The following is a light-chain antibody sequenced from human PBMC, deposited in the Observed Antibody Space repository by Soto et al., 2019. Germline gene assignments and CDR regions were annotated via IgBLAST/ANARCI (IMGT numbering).Light chain of an antibody. CDR3: QSYDSSVTLRV. CDR2: GNS. CDR1: SSNIGAGYD. Sequence: QAVVTQPPSVSGAPGQRVTISCTGSSSNIGAGYDVHWYQQLPGTAPKLLIYGNSNRPSGVPDRFSGSKSGTSASLAITGIQADDEADYYCQSYDSSVTLRVFGTGTKLTVL. V-gene: IGLV1-40*01. J-gene: IGLJ1*01.